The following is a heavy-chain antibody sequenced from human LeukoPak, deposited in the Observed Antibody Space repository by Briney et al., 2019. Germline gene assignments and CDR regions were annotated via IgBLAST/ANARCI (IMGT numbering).Heavy chain of an antibody. D-gene: IGHD3-9*01. Sequence: ASVKVSCKASGYTFTSYGISWVRQAPGQGLEWMGWISAYNGNTNYAQKLQGRVTMTTDTSTSTAYMELRSLRSDDTAVYYCARTYYDILTGYGFWIDPWGQGTLVTVSS. V-gene: IGHV1-18*01. CDR3: ARTYYDILTGYGFWIDP. CDR1: GYTFTSYG. J-gene: IGHJ5*02. CDR2: ISAYNGNT.